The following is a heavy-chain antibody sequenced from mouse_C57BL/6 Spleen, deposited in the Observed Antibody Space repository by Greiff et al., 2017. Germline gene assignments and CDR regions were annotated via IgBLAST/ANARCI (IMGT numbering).Heavy chain of an antibody. CDR1: GYTFTSYW. Sequence: QVQLQPPGTELVKPGASVKLSCKAYGYTFTSYWMHWVKQRPGQGLEWLGNINPSNGGTNYNETFKSKATLNVDKSSSTAYMQLSSLTSEDSAVYYCARWLPADCWGQCTTLTVSS. D-gene: IGHD2-2*01. CDR3: ARWLPADC. CDR2: INPSNGGT. J-gene: IGHJ2*01. V-gene: IGHV1-53*01.